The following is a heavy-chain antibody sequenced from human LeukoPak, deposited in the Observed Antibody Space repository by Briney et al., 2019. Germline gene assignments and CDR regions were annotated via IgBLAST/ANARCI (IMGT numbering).Heavy chain of an antibody. Sequence: PSETLSLTCTVSGGSISSYYWSWIRQPPGKGHEWIGCIYYSGSTNYNASLKSRVTIPVDTSKNQFSLKLSSVTAADTAVYYCARAMNYYDSSGYTYDYWGQGTLVTVSS. CDR1: GGSISSYY. V-gene: IGHV4-59*01. CDR2: IYYSGST. D-gene: IGHD3-22*01. J-gene: IGHJ4*02. CDR3: ARAMNYYDSSGYTYDY.